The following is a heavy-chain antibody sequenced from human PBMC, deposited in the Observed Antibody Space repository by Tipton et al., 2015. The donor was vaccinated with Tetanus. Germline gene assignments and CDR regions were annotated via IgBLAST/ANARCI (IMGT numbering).Heavy chain of an antibody. CDR1: GGSISSGNW. CDR2: IHQRGST. D-gene: IGHD6-19*01. CDR3: ARGPKHWLTAGQVY. Sequence: TLSLTCAVSGGSISSGNWWSWVRQSPGKGLEWIGEIHQRGSTSYNPSLKSRVSMSVDKSKNQFSLQLSSVTAADTATYYCARGPKHWLTAGQVYWGQGTLVTVSS. V-gene: IGHV4-4*02. J-gene: IGHJ4*02.